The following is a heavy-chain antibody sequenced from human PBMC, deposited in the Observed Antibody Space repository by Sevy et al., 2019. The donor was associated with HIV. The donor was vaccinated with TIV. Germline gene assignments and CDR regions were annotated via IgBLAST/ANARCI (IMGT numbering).Heavy chain of an antibody. V-gene: IGHV3-21*06. CDR1: GFTFSTYT. CDR3: ARGGFNYGYEAFDI. D-gene: IGHD4-17*01. CDR2: ITASSSYI. J-gene: IGHJ3*02. Sequence: GGSLRLSCAPSGFTFSTYTINWVRQAPGKGLEWVSSITASSSYINYADSMKGRITISRDNVKNSLFLQMNSPRAEDTGVYYWARGGFNYGYEAFDIWGRGTMVTVSS.